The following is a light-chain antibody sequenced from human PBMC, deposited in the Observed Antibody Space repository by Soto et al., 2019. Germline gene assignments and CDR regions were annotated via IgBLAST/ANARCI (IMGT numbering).Light chain of an antibody. Sequence: ETVMTQSPATLSVSPGERATLSCRASQSISTYLAWYQLTPGQAPRLLIYGASTRATGVPARFSGSGSETEFTLTISSLQSEDFAVYYCQQYIYWPLTFDGGTMVEIK. V-gene: IGKV3-15*01. CDR2: GAS. J-gene: IGKJ4*01. CDR3: QQYIYWPLT. CDR1: QSISTY.